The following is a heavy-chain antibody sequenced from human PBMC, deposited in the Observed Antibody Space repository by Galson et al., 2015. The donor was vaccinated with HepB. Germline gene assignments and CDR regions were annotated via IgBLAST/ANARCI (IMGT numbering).Heavy chain of an antibody. CDR1: GSSISGSGYY. D-gene: IGHD2-2*01. J-gene: IGHJ4*02. V-gene: IGHV4-39*01. CDR3: ARHAPVETSLPFDY. CDR2: IYYNGGT. Sequence: TLSLTCTVSGSSISGSGYYWGWIRQPPGKGLEWIGSIYYNGGTYFNPSLWSRVTISLGTSKNQFSLKLSSVIAADTAVYYCARHAPVETSLPFDYWGQGTLVPVSS.